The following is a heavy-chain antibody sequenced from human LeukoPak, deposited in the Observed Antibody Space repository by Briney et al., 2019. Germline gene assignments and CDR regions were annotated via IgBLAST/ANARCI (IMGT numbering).Heavy chain of an antibody. Sequence: SETLSLTCTVSGGSISGYYWSWIRQPPGKGLEWIGYIYYTGNTNSNPSLKSRVVISVDTSKNQFSLQLNSVTAADTAVYYCARYGDGSRFDYWAREPWSPSPQ. V-gene: IGHV4-59*08. CDR3: ARYGDGSRFDY. D-gene: IGHD5-24*01. CDR1: GGSISGYY. J-gene: IGHJ4*02. CDR2: IYYTGNT.